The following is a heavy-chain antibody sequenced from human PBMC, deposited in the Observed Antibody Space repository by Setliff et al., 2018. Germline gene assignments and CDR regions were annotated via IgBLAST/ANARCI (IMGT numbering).Heavy chain of an antibody. J-gene: IGHJ4*02. CDR2: IYYSGST. CDR1: GGSISSYY. D-gene: IGHD3-16*01. CDR3: ARLRGAFDY. V-gene: IGHV4-59*01. Sequence: SETLSLTCTVSGGSISSYYWSWIRQPPGKRLEWIGYIYYSGSTNYNPSLESRFTISVDTSKNQFSLRLNSATAADTAVYYCARLRGAFDYWGQGTLVTVSS.